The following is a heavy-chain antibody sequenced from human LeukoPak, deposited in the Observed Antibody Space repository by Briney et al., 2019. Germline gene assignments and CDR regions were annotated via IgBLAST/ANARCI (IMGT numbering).Heavy chain of an antibody. CDR2: IYYSGST. D-gene: IGHD3-22*01. CDR3: AKSSYYYDSSGYSLDY. V-gene: IGHV4-39*07. Sequence: SETLSLTCTVSGGSISSSSYYWGWIRQPPGKGLEWIVSIYYSGSTYYNPSLKSRVTISVDTSKHQPSLKLSSVTAAHTAVYYCAKSSYYYDSSGYSLDYWRQGTLVTVSS. J-gene: IGHJ4*02. CDR1: GGSISSSSYY.